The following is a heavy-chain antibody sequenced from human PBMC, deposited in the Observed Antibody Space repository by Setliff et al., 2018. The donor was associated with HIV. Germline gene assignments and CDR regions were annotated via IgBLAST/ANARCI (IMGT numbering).Heavy chain of an antibody. CDR1: GYIFNNFW. D-gene: IGHD2-21*02. V-gene: IGHV5-51*01. CDR2: IYPVDSDT. CDR3: ARQVVAAMGRRNYYYYYMDV. J-gene: IGHJ6*03. Sequence: PGESLKISCKGSGYIFNNFWIAWVRQMPGKGLEWMGIIYPVDSDTRYSPSFQGQVTISAAKSISTAYLQWSSLKASDTAMYYCARQVVAAMGRRNYYYYYMDVWGKGTTVTVSS.